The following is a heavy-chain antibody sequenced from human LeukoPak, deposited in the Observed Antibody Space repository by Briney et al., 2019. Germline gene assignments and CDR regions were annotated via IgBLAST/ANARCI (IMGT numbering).Heavy chain of an antibody. CDR2: IFFTGRT. V-gene: IGHV4-31*03. CDR3: ARDRDSGMDF. CDR1: GGSVNSGAYY. J-gene: IGHJ4*02. D-gene: IGHD3-10*01. Sequence: SQTLSLTCTVSGGSVNSGAYYWSWIRQCPAKGLEWIGQIFFTGRTYYNPSLQSRLYISIDTSKNQFSMELSSVTVADTATYYCARDRDSGMDFWGQGTVVSVSS.